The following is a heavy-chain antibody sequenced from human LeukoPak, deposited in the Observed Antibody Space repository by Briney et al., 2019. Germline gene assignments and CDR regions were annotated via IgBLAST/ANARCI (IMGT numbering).Heavy chain of an antibody. CDR3: ARESGGSRPLDH. Sequence: SETLSLTCTVSGDSISSNFWTWIRQPAGKGLEWIGRMYTSGSTDYKPSLKSRVTLSVDTSKNHFSLNLSSVTAADTAVYYCARESGGSRPLDHWDQGTPVTVSS. V-gene: IGHV4-4*07. J-gene: IGHJ4*02. CDR1: GDSISSNF. D-gene: IGHD3-16*01. CDR2: MYTSGST.